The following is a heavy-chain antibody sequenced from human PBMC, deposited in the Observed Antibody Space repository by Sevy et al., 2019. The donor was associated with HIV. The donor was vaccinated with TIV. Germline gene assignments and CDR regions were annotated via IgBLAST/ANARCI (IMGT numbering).Heavy chain of an antibody. D-gene: IGHD3-16*01. CDR1: GFPFSRHA. J-gene: IGHJ6*02. CDR3: AGEGGPRQIDV. Sequence: GGSLRLSCGVSGFPFSRHAMHWVRQAPGKGLEWVAVISYDGRNQDDADSVKGRFTISRDNPMNTLHLQMNSLRVEDTALYFCAGEGGPRQIDVWGQGTTVTVSS. CDR2: ISYDGRNQ. V-gene: IGHV3-30-3*01.